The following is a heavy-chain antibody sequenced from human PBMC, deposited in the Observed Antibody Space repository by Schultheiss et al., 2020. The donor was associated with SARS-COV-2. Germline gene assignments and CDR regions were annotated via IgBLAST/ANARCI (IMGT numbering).Heavy chain of an antibody. Sequence: SETLSLTCTVSGGSVSSGSDHWSWIRQPPGKGLEWIGYIYYSGNTKYNPSLKSRVTISVDTSKNQFSLKLSSVTAADTAIYYCATIWPLSSGWAYWGQGTLVTVSS. CDR1: GGSVSSGSDH. V-gene: IGHV4-61*01. CDR2: IYYSGNT. J-gene: IGHJ4*02. D-gene: IGHD6-19*01. CDR3: ATIWPLSSGWAY.